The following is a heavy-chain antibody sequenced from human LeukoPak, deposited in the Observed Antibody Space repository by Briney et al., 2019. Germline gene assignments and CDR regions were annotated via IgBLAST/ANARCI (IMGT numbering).Heavy chain of an antibody. CDR3: AKNAGGVLRSRPS. Sequence: PGGSLRLSCAASGFIFSSYAMNWVRQAPGRGLEWVSGIFSDGTDTYYADSVKGHFTISRDNSKNTLYLQMNSLRAEDTAVYYCAKNAGGVLRSRPSGGQGTLVTVSS. D-gene: IGHD5/OR15-5a*01. CDR2: IFSDGTDT. V-gene: IGHV3-23*03. CDR1: GFIFSSYA. J-gene: IGHJ4*02.